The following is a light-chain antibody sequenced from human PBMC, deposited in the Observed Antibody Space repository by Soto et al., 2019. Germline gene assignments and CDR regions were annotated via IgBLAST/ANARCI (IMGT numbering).Light chain of an antibody. CDR3: QQRSNWPIT. J-gene: IGKJ5*01. CDR2: DAS. CDR1: QSVSSY. Sequence: EIVLTQSPATLSLSPGERATLSCRASQSVSSYLAWFQQKPGQAPRLLIYDASNRATGIPARFSGSESGTDFTLSISSLEPEDCAVYYCQQRSNWPITFGQGTRLEIK. V-gene: IGKV3-11*01.